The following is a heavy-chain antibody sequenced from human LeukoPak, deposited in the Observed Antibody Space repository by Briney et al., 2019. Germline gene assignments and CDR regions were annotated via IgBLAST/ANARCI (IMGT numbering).Heavy chain of an antibody. CDR2: ISYSGST. Sequence: SETLSLTCTVSGDSISSHYWSWIRQPPGKGPEWIGCISYSGSTEYTPSLSSRVTISIDTARNQFSLKLTSVTAADTALYYCSRHRGNDGFDIWGQGTKVTVSS. V-gene: IGHV4-59*08. CDR1: GDSISSHY. CDR3: SRHRGNDGFDI. J-gene: IGHJ3*02. D-gene: IGHD3-10*01.